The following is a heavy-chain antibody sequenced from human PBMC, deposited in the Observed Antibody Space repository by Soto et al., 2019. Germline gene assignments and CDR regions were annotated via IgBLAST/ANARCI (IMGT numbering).Heavy chain of an antibody. CDR2: IYPGDSDT. V-gene: IGHV5-51*01. J-gene: IGHJ5*02. D-gene: IGHD3-22*01. CDR3: ARSDSSGYLNWFDP. Sequence: PGESLKISCKGSGYSFTSYWIAWVRQVPGKGLELMGVIYPGDSDTRYSPSFQGQVTISADKSISTAYLQWSSLKASDTAMYYCARSDSSGYLNWFDPWGQGTLVTVSS. CDR1: GYSFTSYW.